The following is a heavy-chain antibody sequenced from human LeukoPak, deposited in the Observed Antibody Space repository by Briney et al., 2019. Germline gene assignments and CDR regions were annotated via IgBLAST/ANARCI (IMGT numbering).Heavy chain of an antibody. Sequence: PGGSLRLSCAASGFTFSSYSMNWVRQAPGKGLEWVSSISSSSIYKYYADSVKGRFTISRDNAKNSLYLQMNSLRAEDTAVYYCARAPYYYYDSGSGTRVTGNPDYWGQGTLVTVSS. V-gene: IGHV3-21*01. CDR2: ISSSSIYK. CDR1: GFTFSSYS. J-gene: IGHJ4*02. CDR3: ARAPYYYYDSGSGTRVTGNPDY. D-gene: IGHD3-10*01.